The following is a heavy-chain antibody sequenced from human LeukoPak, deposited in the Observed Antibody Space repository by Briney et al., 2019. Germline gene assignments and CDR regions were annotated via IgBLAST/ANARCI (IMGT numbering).Heavy chain of an antibody. CDR3: ARPAAGTVSDAFDI. CDR1: GFTFSSYS. V-gene: IGHV3-21*01. D-gene: IGHD6-13*01. Sequence: GGSLRLSCAASGFTFSSYSMNWVRQAPGKGLEWVSSISSSSSYIYYADSVKGRFTISRDNAKNSLYLQMNSLRAEDTAVYYCARPAAGTVSDAFDIWGQGTMVTVPS. CDR2: ISSSSSYI. J-gene: IGHJ3*02.